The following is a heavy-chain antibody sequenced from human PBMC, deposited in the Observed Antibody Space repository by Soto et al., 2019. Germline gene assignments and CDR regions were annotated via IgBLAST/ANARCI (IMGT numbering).Heavy chain of an antibody. CDR2: IYNDGST. D-gene: IGHD5-18*01. J-gene: IGHJ4*02. CDR1: GFTVRGNY. CDR3: ARDLDTAWAPWLDH. V-gene: IGHV3-66*01. Sequence: EVQLVESGGGLVQPGGSLRLSCAASGFTVRGNYMSWARQAPGKGLEWVSVIYNDGSTYYADSVKARFTISRDNSKSTLYLQMNSLRAEDTAVYYCARDLDTAWAPWLDHWAQGTLVTVSS.